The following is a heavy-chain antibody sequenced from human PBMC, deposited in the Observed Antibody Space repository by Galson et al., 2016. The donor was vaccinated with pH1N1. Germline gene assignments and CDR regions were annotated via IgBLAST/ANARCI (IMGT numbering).Heavy chain of an antibody. CDR2: IYYSGSA. D-gene: IGHD1-1*01. J-gene: IGHJ6*02. CDR1: GGSVSISNYF. Sequence: ETLSLTCTVSGGSVSISNYFWAWIRQPPGKGLEWIGNIYYSGSAYYNPSLKSRVTISVDTSKNQFSLKVRSVTAADAAVYYCSLRRALDLEKYHYGMDGWGQGTTVTVSS. V-gene: IGHV4-39*01. CDR3: SLRRALDLEKYHYGMDG.